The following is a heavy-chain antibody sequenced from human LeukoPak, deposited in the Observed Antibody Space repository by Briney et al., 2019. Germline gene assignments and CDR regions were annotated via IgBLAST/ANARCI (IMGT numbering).Heavy chain of an antibody. CDR2: IHYSGST. V-gene: IGHV4-31*03. Sequence: SETLSLTCTVSGGSISSGGYYWSWIRQHPGKGLEWIGYIHYSGSTDYNSSLKSRVTISVDTSKNRFSLKLSSVTAADTAVYYCARGIGSSSWLAYWGQGTLVTVS. CDR3: ARGIGSSSWLAY. CDR1: GGSISSGGYY. D-gene: IGHD6-13*01. J-gene: IGHJ4*02.